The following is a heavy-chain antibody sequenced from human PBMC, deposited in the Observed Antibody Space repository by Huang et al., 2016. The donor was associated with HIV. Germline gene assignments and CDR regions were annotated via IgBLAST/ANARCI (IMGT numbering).Heavy chain of an antibody. CDR2: VSYDGSKN. CDR3: ARVIGLTLGADY. J-gene: IGHJ4*02. CDR1: SDYS. Sequence: SDYSIYWVRQAPGKGLEWLAVVSYDGSKNYFADSVRGRFTISRDNSKNSLYLQLNSLTSDDTAVYYCARVIGLTLGADYWGQGTLVTVSS. V-gene: IGHV3-30*01. D-gene: IGHD3-16*01.